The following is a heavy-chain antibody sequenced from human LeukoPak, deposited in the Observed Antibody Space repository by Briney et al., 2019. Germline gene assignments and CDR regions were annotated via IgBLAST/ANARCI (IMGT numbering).Heavy chain of an antibody. Sequence: ASVKVSCKASGYTFTGYYMHWVRQAPGQGLEWMGWINPNSGGTNYAQKFQGRVTMTRDTSISTAYMELSRLRSDDTAVYYCARDLGLKSTSADPSLFDYWGQGTLVTVSS. CDR3: ARDLGLKSTSADPSLFDY. CDR2: INPNSGGT. J-gene: IGHJ4*02. CDR1: GYTFTGYY. D-gene: IGHD2-2*01. V-gene: IGHV1-2*02.